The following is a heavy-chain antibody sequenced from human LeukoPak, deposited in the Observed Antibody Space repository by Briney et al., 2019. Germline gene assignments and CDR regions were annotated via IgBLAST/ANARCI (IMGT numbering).Heavy chain of an antibody. CDR3: VKDDSYYYDSSAYLS. J-gene: IGHJ5*02. D-gene: IGHD3-22*01. CDR1: GITFSRYA. Sequence: GGSLRLSCSASGITFSRYAMHWVRQAPGKGLEYVSAISHSGGTTYYADSVKGRFTISRDNSKNTLYLQMSSLKAEDTAVYYCVKDDSYYYDSSAYLSWGQGTLVTVSS. V-gene: IGHV3-64D*08. CDR2: ISHSGGTT.